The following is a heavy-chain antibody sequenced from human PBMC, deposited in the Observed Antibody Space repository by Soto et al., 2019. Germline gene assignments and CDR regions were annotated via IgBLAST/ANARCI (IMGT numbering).Heavy chain of an antibody. Sequence: GESLKISCKGSGYSFTSYWIGWVRQMPGKGLEWMGIIYPGDSDTRYSPSFQGQVTISADTSISTAYLQWSSLKASDTAMSYCARDGGPYSSSLEDAFDIGGQGTMVAV. V-gene: IGHV5-51*01. CDR3: ARDGGPYSSSLEDAFDI. D-gene: IGHD6-6*01. CDR2: IYPGDSDT. CDR1: GYSFTSYW. J-gene: IGHJ3*02.